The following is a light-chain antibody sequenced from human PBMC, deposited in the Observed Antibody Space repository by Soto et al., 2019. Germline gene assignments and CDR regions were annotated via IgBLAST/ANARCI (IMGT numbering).Light chain of an antibody. Sequence: IVLTHSPGTLSFSPSERATLSCISSQSVSSSYLAWYQQKPGQAPRLLIHGTSNRATGIPDRFSGSGSGTDFTLTISRLEPEDFVLYYCQQDGSSTWTFGQGTKVDIK. CDR2: GTS. V-gene: IGKV3-20*01. CDR3: QQDGSSTWT. J-gene: IGKJ1*01. CDR1: QSVSSSY.